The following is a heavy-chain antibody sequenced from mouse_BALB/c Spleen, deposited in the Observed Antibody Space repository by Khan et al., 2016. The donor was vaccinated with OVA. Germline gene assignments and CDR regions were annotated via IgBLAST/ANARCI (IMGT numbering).Heavy chain of an antibody. CDR1: GFSLTTYG. CDR3: ARGGFYAMDY. CDR2: IWSDGIT. V-gene: IGHV2-6*02. Sequence: QMQLEESGPGLVAPSQSLSITCTVSGFSLTTYGVHWVRQPPGKGLEWLVVIWSDGITPYNSALKTRRIISKDNSTSHVFLKMNSLQADDTAMYYCARGGFYAMDYWGQGTSVTVSS. J-gene: IGHJ4*01.